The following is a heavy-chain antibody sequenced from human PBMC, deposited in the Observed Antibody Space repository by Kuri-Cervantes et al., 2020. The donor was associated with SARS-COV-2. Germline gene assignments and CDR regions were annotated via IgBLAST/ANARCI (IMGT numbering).Heavy chain of an antibody. V-gene: IGHV3-7*01. Sequence: GRSLRLSCAASGFTFSSYWISWVHQAPGKGLEWVANIKQNGSEKYYVDSVKGRFIISRDNAKNPLYLQMNSLRAEDTAVYYCAGRGVALDSFDFWGQGTMVTVSS. CDR1: GFTFSSYW. CDR2: IKQNGSEK. D-gene: IGHD2-15*01. J-gene: IGHJ3*01. CDR3: AGRGVALDSFDF.